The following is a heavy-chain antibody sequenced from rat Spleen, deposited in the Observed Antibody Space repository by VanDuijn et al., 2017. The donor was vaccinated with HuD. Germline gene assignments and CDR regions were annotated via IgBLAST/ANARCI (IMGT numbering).Heavy chain of an antibody. D-gene: IGHD1-9*01. V-gene: IGHV2-63*01. J-gene: IGHJ4*01. Sequence: QVQLKESGPGLVQPSQTLSLTCTVSGFSLTSYSVHWVRQPPGKGLEWMGRMRHNGDTSYNSGLRSRLSSSRDTSKNQVFLKMNSLQTEDTGTYYCTRDGTTGIFAYVIDAWGQGASVTVSS. CDR3: TRDGTTGIFAYVIDA. CDR1: GFSLTSYS. CDR2: MRHNGDT.